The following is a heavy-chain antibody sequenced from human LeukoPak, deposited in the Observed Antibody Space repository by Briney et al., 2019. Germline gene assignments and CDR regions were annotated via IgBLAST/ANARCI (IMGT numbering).Heavy chain of an antibody. V-gene: IGHV3-33*01. D-gene: IGHD3-22*01. CDR1: GFTFRTYG. CDR3: ARDGNYFDTTPNWFDT. J-gene: IGHJ5*02. Sequence: GGSLLLSCAASGFTFRTYGMHWVRQPPGKGLEWVAFLWFDGSHQYYADSVRGRFIISRDNSNNTLYLQMNSLRADDTAVYYCARDGNYFDTTPNWFDTWGQGTLVTVSS. CDR2: LWFDGSHQ.